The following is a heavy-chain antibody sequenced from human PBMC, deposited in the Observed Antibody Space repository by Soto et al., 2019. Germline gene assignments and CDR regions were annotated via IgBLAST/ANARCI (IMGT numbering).Heavy chain of an antibody. CDR2: IKSKTDGGTT. V-gene: IGHV3-15*01. J-gene: IGHJ4*02. CDR3: TTDPIRHYDILTGYYYFDY. CDR1: GFIFSKAW. Sequence: PGGSLRLSCASSGFIFSKAWMSLVRQAPGKGLEWVGRIKSKTDGGTTDYGAPVKGRFTISRDDSKNTLYLQMNSLKTEDTAVYFCTTDPIRHYDILTGYYYFDYWGQGTLVTVSS. D-gene: IGHD3-9*01.